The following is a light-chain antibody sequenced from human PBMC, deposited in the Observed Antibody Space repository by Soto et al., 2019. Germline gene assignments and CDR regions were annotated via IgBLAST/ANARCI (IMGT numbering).Light chain of an antibody. CDR2: AAS. CDR3: QKHRSVPFT. Sequence: DIQMTQSPSFLSASVGDRVTITCRASQGIRNSLAWYQHKPGKVPKLLINAASTLYSGVSSRFSGSGSGTDFTLTIGSMQPEDVSVYYCQKHRSVPFTFGGRTKVEIK. J-gene: IGKJ4*01. V-gene: IGKV1-27*01. CDR1: QGIRNS.